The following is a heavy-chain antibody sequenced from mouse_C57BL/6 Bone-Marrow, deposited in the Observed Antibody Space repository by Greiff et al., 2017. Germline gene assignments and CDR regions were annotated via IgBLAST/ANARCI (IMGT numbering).Heavy chain of an antibody. CDR2: IWTGGGT. CDR3: ARNGVRVDDYDDYAMDY. CDR1: GFSLTSYA. V-gene: IGHV2-9-1*01. Sequence: VQRVESGPGLVAPSQCLSITCTVSGFSLTSYAISWVRQPPGKGLEWLGVIWTGGGTNYNSAPKSSLTISKDNSKSQVSLKMNSLQTDDTARYYCARNGVRVDDYDDYAMDYWGQGTSVTVSS. J-gene: IGHJ4*01. D-gene: IGHD2-4*01.